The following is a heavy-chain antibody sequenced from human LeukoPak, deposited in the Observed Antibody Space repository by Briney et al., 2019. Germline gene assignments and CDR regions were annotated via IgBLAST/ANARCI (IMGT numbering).Heavy chain of an antibody. V-gene: IGHV3-21*01. CDR1: GFTFSSYS. J-gene: IGHJ4*02. CDR3: AREEGSGYPYFDY. D-gene: IGHD3-3*01. CDR2: ISSSSSYI. Sequence: GGSLRLSCAASGFTFSSYSMNWVRQAPGKGLEWVSSISSSSSYIYYADSVKGRFTISRDNAKNSLYLQMNSLRVEDTAVYYCAREEGSGYPYFDYWGQGTPVTVSS.